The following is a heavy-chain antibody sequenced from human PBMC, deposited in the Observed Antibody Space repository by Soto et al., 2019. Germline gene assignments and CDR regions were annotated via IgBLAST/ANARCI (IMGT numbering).Heavy chain of an antibody. Sequence: PGGSLRLSCAASGFTFSSYEMNWVRQAPGKGLEWVSYISSSGSTIYYADSVKGRFTISRDNAKNSLYLQMNSLRAEDTAVYYCARLVRWIYGMDVWGQGTTVTVSS. CDR2: ISSSGSTI. CDR1: GFTFSSYE. CDR3: ARLVRWIYGMDV. V-gene: IGHV3-48*03. D-gene: IGHD6-13*01. J-gene: IGHJ6*02.